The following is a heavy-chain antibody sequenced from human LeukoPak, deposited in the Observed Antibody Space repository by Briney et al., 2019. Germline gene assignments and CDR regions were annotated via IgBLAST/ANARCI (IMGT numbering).Heavy chain of an antibody. CDR2: ISSSGSSV. Sequence: SGGSLRLSCAASGFTFSSYEMNWVRQAPGEGLEWISYISSSGSSVKYADSVKGRFTISRDNAKNSLYLQMDSLRTEDTAIYYCTTDHVGATVEFDSWGQGTPVTVSS. D-gene: IGHD1-26*01. V-gene: IGHV3-48*03. CDR1: GFTFSSYE. J-gene: IGHJ4*02. CDR3: TTDHVGATVEFDS.